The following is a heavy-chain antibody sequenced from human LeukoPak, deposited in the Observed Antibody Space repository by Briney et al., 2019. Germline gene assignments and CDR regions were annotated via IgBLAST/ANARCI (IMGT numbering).Heavy chain of an antibody. V-gene: IGHV3-23*01. Sequence: GGSLRLSCAASGFTFSSYAMSWVRQAPGKGLEWVSTISGSGDSTDYADSVKGRFTISRGHSKDTLCLQMNSMRAGDTAVYHCAKRGVGYYDSSGSYHNNDAFDIWGQGTMGTVSS. D-gene: IGHD3-22*01. CDR2: ISGSGDST. J-gene: IGHJ3*02. CDR3: AKRGVGYYDSSGSYHNNDAFDI. CDR1: GFTFSSYA.